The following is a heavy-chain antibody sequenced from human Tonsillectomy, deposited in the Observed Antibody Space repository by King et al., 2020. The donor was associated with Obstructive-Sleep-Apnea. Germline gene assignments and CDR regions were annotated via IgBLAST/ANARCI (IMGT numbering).Heavy chain of an antibody. V-gene: IGHV4-4*02. CDR1: GGSISSSHW. D-gene: IGHD3-22*01. CDR2: IYHDEST. J-gene: IGHJ4*02. Sequence: QLQESGPGLVKPSGTLSLTCAVSGGSISSSHWWSWVRQPPGKGLECIGEIYHDESTNYNPSLESRVTFSVDKSKNHFSLRLTSVTAADTAVYYCGGTYDSSCYFDCWGQGTLVTVSS. CDR3: GGTYDSSCYFDC.